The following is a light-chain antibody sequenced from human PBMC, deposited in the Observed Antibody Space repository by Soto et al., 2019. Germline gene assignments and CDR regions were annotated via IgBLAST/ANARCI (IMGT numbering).Light chain of an antibody. V-gene: IGLV2-14*01. Sequence: QSALTQPASVSGSPGQSITISCTGTSGDVGGYYYVSWYQQLPGKAPKLMISEVSNRPSGVSNRFSGSKSGNTASLTISGLLAEDEADYYWSSYTAGGTIFGTGTKGTVL. CDR3: SSYTAGGTI. CDR2: EVS. CDR1: SGDVGGYYY. J-gene: IGLJ1*01.